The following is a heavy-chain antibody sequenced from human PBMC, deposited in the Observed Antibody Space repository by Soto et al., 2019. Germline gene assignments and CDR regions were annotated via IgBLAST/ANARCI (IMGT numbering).Heavy chain of an antibody. V-gene: IGHV4-34*01. D-gene: IGHD2-8*01. J-gene: IGHJ5*02. CDR2: INHSGST. CDR3: ARERRYCTNGVCYTVRFGWFDP. Sequence: SETLSLTCAVYGGSFSGYYWSWIRQPPGKGLEWIGEINHSGSTNYNPSLKSRVTISVGTSKNQFSLKLSSVTAADTAVYYCARERRYCTNGVCYTVRFGWFDPWGQGTLVTVSS. CDR1: GGSFSGYY.